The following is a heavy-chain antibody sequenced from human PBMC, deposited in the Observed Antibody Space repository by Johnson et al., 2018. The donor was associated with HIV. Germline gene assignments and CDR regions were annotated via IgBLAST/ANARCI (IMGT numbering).Heavy chain of an antibody. CDR3: AFPTGATTAFDI. CDR2: IKRKTDGGTT. Sequence: GESGGGLVKPGGSLRLSCAASGLTFTNAWMNWVRQAPGKGLEWAGRIKRKTDGGTTDYAAPVKGRFTISRDDSKNTLYLQMNSLRAEDTAVYYCAFPTGATTAFDIWGQGTMVTVSS. D-gene: IGHD1-1*01. J-gene: IGHJ3*02. CDR1: GLTFTNAW. V-gene: IGHV3-15*05.